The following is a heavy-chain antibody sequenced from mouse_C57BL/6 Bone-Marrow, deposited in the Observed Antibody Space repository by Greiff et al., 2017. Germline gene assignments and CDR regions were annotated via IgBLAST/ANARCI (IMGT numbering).Heavy chain of an antibody. D-gene: IGHD1-1*01. CDR3: ERPRYDGSSDYCAMDY. CDR1: GYTFTSYW. CDR2: IYPGSGST. J-gene: IGHJ4*01. V-gene: IGHV1-55*01. Sequence: QVQLQQPGAELVKPGASVKMSCKASGYTFTSYWITWVKQRPGQGLEWIGDIYPGSGSTNYNEKFKSKATLTVDTSSSTAYMQLSSLTSEDSAVYYCERPRYDGSSDYCAMDYWGQGTSVTVSS.